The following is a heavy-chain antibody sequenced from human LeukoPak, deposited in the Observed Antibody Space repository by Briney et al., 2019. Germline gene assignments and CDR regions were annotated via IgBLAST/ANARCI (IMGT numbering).Heavy chain of an antibody. D-gene: IGHD6-13*01. Sequence: GEALKISCRGSGYNFPIYWIGWGRQMPGQGLEWMVIIYPDDSNTIYGPSSQGQVTISADKSINTAYLEWSSLKASDTAIYYCARQGAAGQYYYYYMDVWGKGTTVTVSS. CDR1: GYNFPIYW. V-gene: IGHV5-51*01. J-gene: IGHJ6*03. CDR2: IYPDDSNT. CDR3: ARQGAAGQYYYYYMDV.